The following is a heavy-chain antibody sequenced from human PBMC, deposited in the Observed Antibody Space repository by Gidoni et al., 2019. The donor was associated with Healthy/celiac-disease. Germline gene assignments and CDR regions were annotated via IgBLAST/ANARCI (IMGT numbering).Heavy chain of an antibody. D-gene: IGHD5-18*01. CDR3: AAGYSYGSDAFDI. CDR2: IYSGGST. Sequence: EVQLVESGGGLIQPGGSLRLSCAASGFTVSSNYMSWVRQAPGKGLEWVSVIYSGGSTYYADSVKGRFTISRDNSKNTLYLQMNSLRAEDTAVYYCAAGYSYGSDAFDIWGQGTMVTVSS. CDR1: GFTVSSNY. J-gene: IGHJ3*02. V-gene: IGHV3-53*01.